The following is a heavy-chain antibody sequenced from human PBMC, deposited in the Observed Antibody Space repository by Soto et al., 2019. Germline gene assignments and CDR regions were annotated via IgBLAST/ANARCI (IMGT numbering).Heavy chain of an antibody. J-gene: IGHJ6*02. CDR2: IIDSGGST. CDR3: AKGRSYYYYYGVDV. V-gene: IGHV3-23*01. Sequence: GGSLRLSCAASGFTFSSYAMSWVRQAPGKGLEWVSDIIDSGGSTYYADSVKGRFTISRDNSKSTLYLQMNSLRAEDTALYYCAKGRSYYYYYGVDVWGQGTTVTV. CDR1: GFTFSSYA.